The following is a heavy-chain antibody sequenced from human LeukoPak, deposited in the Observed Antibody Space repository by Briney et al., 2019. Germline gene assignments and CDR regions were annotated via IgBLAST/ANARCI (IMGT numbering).Heavy chain of an antibody. CDR3: ARVIRYFDWFYDY. Sequence: GGSLRLSCAASGFTFTNNFMSWVRQVPGKGLEWVANIKQDGSEKYYVDSVEGRFTISRDTARNSLYLQMNSLRAEDTAVYYCARVIRYFDWFYDYWGQGTLVTVSS. CDR1: GFTFTNNF. V-gene: IGHV3-7*04. D-gene: IGHD3-9*01. CDR2: IKQDGSEK. J-gene: IGHJ4*02.